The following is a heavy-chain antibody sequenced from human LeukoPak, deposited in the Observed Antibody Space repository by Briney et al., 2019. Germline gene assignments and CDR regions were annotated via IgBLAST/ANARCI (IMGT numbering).Heavy chain of an antibody. J-gene: IGHJ6*02. CDR2: VSGSGSIT. CDR3: ANLGLDSLDV. V-gene: IGHV3-23*01. D-gene: IGHD3/OR15-3a*01. Sequence: GGSLRLSCAASGFTFSSYTMSWVRQAPGKGLRWVSAVSGSGSITSHSDSVRGQFTISRDNSKSTLYLQMNSLRAEDTAVYYCANLGLDSLDVWGQGTTFNVSS. CDR1: GFTFSSYT.